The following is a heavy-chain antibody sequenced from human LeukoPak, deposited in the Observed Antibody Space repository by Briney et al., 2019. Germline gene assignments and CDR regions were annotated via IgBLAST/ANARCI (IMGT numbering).Heavy chain of an antibody. CDR2: INEDGTSK. CDR1: GFTFKSYY. CDR3: ARDRDYDVLPGPDYFDS. V-gene: IGHV3-7*04. D-gene: IGHD3-9*01. Sequence: GGSLRLSCAASGFTFKSYYMSWVRQAPGKGLEWVANINEDGTSKYYVDSVKGRFTISRDNAKNSVYLQMNSLGVEDAAVYYCARDRDYDVLPGPDYFDSWGQGTRVTVSS. J-gene: IGHJ4*02.